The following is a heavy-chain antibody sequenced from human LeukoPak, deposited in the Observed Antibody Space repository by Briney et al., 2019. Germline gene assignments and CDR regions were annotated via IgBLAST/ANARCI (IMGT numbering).Heavy chain of an antibody. Sequence: SETLSLTCTVSGGSISSYYWSWIRQPSGKGLEWIGYIYYSGSTNYNPSLKSRVTISVDTSKNQFSLKLSSVTAADTAVYYCARIYYYDSSGYSTIYWYFDLWGRGTLVTVSS. CDR3: ARIYYYDSSGYSTIYWYFDL. D-gene: IGHD3-22*01. J-gene: IGHJ2*01. CDR1: GGSISSYY. V-gene: IGHV4-59*08. CDR2: IYYSGST.